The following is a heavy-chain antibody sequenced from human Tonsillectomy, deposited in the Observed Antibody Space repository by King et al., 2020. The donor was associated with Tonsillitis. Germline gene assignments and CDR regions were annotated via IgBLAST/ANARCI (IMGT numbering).Heavy chain of an antibody. CDR2: IYSGGST. CDR1: GFTVSNNY. D-gene: IGHD6-6*01. J-gene: IGHJ3*02. Sequence: VQLVESGGGLVQPGGSLRLSCAASGFTVSNNYMSWVRQAPGKGLEWVSVIYSGGSTYYGDSVKGRFTISRHNSKNTLYLQMNSLRAEDTAVYYCARGSGVGLVDALDIWGQGTMVTVSS. CDR3: ARGSGVGLVDALDI. V-gene: IGHV3-53*04.